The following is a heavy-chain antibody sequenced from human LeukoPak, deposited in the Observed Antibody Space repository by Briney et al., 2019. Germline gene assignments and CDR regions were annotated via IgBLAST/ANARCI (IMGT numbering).Heavy chain of an antibody. CDR1: GYTFTSYG. Sequence: ASVKVSCKASGYTFTSYGISWVRQAPGQGLEWMGWISAYNGNTNSAQKLQGRVTMTTDTSASTAHMELRSLRSDDTAVYYCAREGPRSTKPGFDYWGQGTLVTVSS. J-gene: IGHJ4*02. V-gene: IGHV1-18*01. D-gene: IGHD2-8*01. CDR3: AREGPRSTKPGFDY. CDR2: ISAYNGNT.